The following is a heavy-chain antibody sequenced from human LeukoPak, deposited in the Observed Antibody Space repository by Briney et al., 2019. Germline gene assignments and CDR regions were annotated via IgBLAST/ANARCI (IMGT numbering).Heavy chain of an antibody. Sequence: SETLSLTCTVSGGSISSGGYYWSWIRQHPGKGLEWIGYIYYSGSTYYNPSLKSRVTISVDTSKNQFSLKLSSVTAADTAVYYCARDRLTMVRGHLREVDAFDIWGQGTMVTVSS. CDR2: IYYSGST. J-gene: IGHJ3*02. D-gene: IGHD3-10*01. V-gene: IGHV4-31*03. CDR1: GGSISSGGYY. CDR3: ARDRLTMVRGHLREVDAFDI.